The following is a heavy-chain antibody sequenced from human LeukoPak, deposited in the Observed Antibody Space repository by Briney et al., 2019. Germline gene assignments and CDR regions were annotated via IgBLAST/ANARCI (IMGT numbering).Heavy chain of an antibody. CDR1: GFTFSDYY. D-gene: IGHD6-13*01. Sequence: PGGSLRLSCAASGFTFSDYYMSWIRQAPGKGLEWISYISNSDSTIYYADSVKGRFTISRDNAKNTLYLQMNSLRAEDTAVYYCARDWKVWPAAGAPWGQGTLVTVSS. CDR2: ISNSDSTI. J-gene: IGHJ5*02. CDR3: ARDWKVWPAAGAP. V-gene: IGHV3-11*04.